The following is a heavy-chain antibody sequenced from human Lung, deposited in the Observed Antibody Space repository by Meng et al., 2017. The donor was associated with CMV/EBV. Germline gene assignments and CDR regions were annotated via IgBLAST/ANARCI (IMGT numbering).Heavy chain of an antibody. Sequence: VELVQSGAEWQRPGASVKVSCKASGYTFTGYYMHWLRQAPGQGLEWVGRITPSSGGTTYAQKFQGRVTMTRDTSISTAYMELSSLRSDDAAIYYCVRANLGSADYWGQGTLVTVSS. CDR2: ITPSSGGT. CDR1: GYTFTGYY. D-gene: IGHD7-27*01. V-gene: IGHV1-2*06. J-gene: IGHJ4*02. CDR3: VRANLGSADY.